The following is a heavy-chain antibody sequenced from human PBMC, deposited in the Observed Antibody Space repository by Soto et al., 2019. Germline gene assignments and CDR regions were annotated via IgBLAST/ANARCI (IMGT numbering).Heavy chain of an antibody. Sequence: SETLSLTCTVSGGSISSGDYYWSWICQPPGKGLEWIGYIYYSGSTYYNPSLKSRVTISVDTSKNQFSLKLSSVTAADTAVYYCARAIPLYNWFDPWGQGTLVTVSS. V-gene: IGHV4-30-4*01. CDR2: IYYSGST. CDR3: ARAIPLYNWFDP. CDR1: GGSISSGDYY. J-gene: IGHJ5*02.